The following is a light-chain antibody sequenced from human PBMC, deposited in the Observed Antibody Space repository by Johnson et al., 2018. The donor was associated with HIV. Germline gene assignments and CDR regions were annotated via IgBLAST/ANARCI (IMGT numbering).Light chain of an antibody. V-gene: IGLV1-51*01. J-gene: IGLJ1*01. CDR3: GTWDSSLSARV. Sequence: QSVLTQPPSVSAAPGQKVTISCSGSSSNIGNNYVSWYQQLPGTAPKLLIYDNNNRPSGIPDRFSVSQSGTSATLGITGLQTGDEADYYCGTWDSSLSARVFGTGTKVTVL. CDR2: DNN. CDR1: SSNIGNNY.